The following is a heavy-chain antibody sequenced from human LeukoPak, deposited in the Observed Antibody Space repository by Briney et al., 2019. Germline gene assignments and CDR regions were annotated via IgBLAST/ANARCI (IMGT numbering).Heavy chain of an antibody. CDR1: GCTFSSYG. J-gene: IGHJ6*03. Sequence: GGSLRLTCAASGCTFSSYGMHWVRQAPGKGLEWVAFILYDGSNKYYEDSVKGRFTISRDNSKNTLYLQMNSLRAEDTAVYYCAKDRGDYYYMDVWGKGTTVTVSS. CDR2: ILYDGSNK. CDR3: AKDRGDYYYMDV. D-gene: IGHD1-26*01. V-gene: IGHV3-30*02.